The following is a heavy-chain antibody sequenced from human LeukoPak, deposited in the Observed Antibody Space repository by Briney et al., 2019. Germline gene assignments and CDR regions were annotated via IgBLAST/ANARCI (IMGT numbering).Heavy chain of an antibody. CDR1: GFTFSSYS. Sequence: PGGSLRLSCAASGFTFSSYSMNRVRQAPGKGLEWVSYISSSSSTIYYADSVKGRFTISRDNAKNSLYMQMNSLRDEDTAVYYCARDYFDTSGYSFDYWGQGTLVTVSS. V-gene: IGHV3-48*02. D-gene: IGHD3-22*01. CDR3: ARDYFDTSGYSFDY. J-gene: IGHJ4*02. CDR2: ISSSSSTI.